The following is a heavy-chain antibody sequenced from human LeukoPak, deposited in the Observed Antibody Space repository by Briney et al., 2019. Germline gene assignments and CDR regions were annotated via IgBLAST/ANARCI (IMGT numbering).Heavy chain of an antibody. CDR2: IYPSDSDT. D-gene: IGHD7-27*01. CDR3: ARRELGILYYFDY. CDR1: GFSFTSYW. Sequence: GESLKISCKGSGFSFTSYWIGWVRRMPGKGLEWMGIIYPSDSDTTYSPSFQGQVTISADKSISTAYLQWSSLKASDTAIYYCARRELGILYYFDYWGQGTLVTVSS. J-gene: IGHJ4*02. V-gene: IGHV5-51*01.